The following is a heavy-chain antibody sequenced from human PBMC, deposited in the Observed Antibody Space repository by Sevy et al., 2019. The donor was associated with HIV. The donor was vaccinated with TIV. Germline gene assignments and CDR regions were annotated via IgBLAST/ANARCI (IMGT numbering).Heavy chain of an antibody. CDR2: IWYDGSNK. Sequence: QLGGSLRLSCAASGFTFSSYGMHWVRQAPGKGLEWVAVIWYDGSNKYYADSVKGRFTISRDNSKNTLYLQMNSLRAEDTAVYYCATREGYDNGVGDYWGQGTLVTVSS. CDR1: GFTFSSYG. CDR3: ATREGYDNGVGDY. J-gene: IGHJ4*02. D-gene: IGHD3-3*01. V-gene: IGHV3-33*01.